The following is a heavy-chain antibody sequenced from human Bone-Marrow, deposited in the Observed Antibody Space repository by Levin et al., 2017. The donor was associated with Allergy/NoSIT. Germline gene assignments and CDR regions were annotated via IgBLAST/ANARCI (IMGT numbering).Heavy chain of an antibody. CDR3: AREATGTGYFDY. D-gene: IGHD1-1*01. CDR2: INLGGGDT. V-gene: IGHV1-46*01. Sequence: PGESLKISCKASGDTLSSYHMHWVRQAPGQGLEWMGTINLGGGDTTYAQRFQDRVTVTRDTSTSTVYMELSSLRSEDTAVYYCAREATGTGYFDYWGQGTLVTVSS. J-gene: IGHJ4*02. CDR1: GDTLSSYH.